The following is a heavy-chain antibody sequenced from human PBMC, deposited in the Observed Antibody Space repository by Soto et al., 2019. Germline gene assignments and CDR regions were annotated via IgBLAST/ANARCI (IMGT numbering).Heavy chain of an antibody. V-gene: IGHV1-2*02. CDR3: ALSGYSYGSIPYFDY. J-gene: IGHJ4*02. CDR1: GYTFTVYY. Sequence: QVQLVQSGAEVKKPGASVKVSCKASGYTFTVYYIHWVRQAPGRGLEWMGWINPNSGGTSYAQKFQGRVTMTTDTSASTASMELTRLRSDDTAVYYCALSGYSYGSIPYFDYWGQGTLVTVSS. CDR2: INPNSGGT. D-gene: IGHD5-18*01.